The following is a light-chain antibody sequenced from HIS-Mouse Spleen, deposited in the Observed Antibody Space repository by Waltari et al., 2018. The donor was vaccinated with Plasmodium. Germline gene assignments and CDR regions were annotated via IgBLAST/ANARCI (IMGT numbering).Light chain of an antibody. CDR1: SSDFGGYHF. Sequence: QSALTQPRSVSGSPGKAVTISCTGTSSDFGGYHFVSWYQQHPGKAPKLMIYDVSKRPSGVPDRCSGSKSGNTASLTISGLQAEDEADYYCCSYAGSYTWVFGGGTKLTVL. CDR2: DVS. J-gene: IGLJ3*02. V-gene: IGLV2-11*01. CDR3: CSYAGSYTWV.